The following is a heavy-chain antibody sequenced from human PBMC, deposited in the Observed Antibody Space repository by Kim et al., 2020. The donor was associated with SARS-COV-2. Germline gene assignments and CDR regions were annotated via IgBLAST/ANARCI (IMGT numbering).Heavy chain of an antibody. Sequence: SVKVSCKASGGTFSSYAISWVRQAPGQGLEWMGGIIPIFGTAKYAQKFQGRVTITADESTSKAYMELSSLRSDDTALYYCAREGSYDSSGYSDDYWGQGPLVTVSS. V-gene: IGHV1-69*13. D-gene: IGHD3-22*01. J-gene: IGHJ4*02. CDR2: IIPIFGTA. CDR3: AREGSYDSSGYSDDY. CDR1: GGTFSSYA.